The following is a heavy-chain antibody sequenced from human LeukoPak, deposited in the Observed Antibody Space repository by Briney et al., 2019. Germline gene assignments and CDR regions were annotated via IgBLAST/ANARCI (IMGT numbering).Heavy chain of an antibody. V-gene: IGHV3-64*04. CDR3: GRDLRHQLLYCLDY. CDR2: ISSNGGST. D-gene: IGHD2-2*02. Sequence: GGSLRLSCSASGFTFSSYAMHWVRQAPGKGLEYVSAISSNGGSTYYADSVKGRFTISRDNSKNTVYLQMNSLRAEDTAVYYCGRDLRHQLLYCLDYWGQGTLVTVSS. CDR1: GFTFSSYA. J-gene: IGHJ4*02.